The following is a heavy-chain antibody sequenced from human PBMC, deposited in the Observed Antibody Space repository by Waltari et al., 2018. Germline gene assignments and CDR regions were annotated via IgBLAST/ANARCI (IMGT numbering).Heavy chain of an antibody. J-gene: IGHJ1*01. D-gene: IGHD6-13*01. V-gene: IGHV4-59*08. CDR3: AGAYSSSWYDHQYFQH. CDR1: GGSISSYY. CDR2: IYYSGST. Sequence: QEQLQESGPGLVKPSETLSLTCTVSGGSISSYYWSWIRQPPGKGLEWIGYIYYSGSTNYNPSLKSRVTISVDTSKNQFSLKLSSVTAADTAVYYCAGAYSSSWYDHQYFQHWGQGTLVTVSS.